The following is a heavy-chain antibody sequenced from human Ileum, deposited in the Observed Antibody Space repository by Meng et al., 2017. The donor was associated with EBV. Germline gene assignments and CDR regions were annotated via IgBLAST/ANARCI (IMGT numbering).Heavy chain of an antibody. V-gene: IGHV4-39*01. D-gene: IGHD2-21*02. J-gene: IGHJ5*02. CDR2: IYHTGST. Sequence: QVQLLVVGLGLWKTSVPRFLTCSFSVGSITSYSYYWGWLRQPPGKGLEWIATIYHTGSTYYNPSLKSRVTISVDTSKNEFSLKVTSVTAADTAPYYCARRDTAWFDPWGRGTLVTVSS. CDR3: ARRDTAWFDP. CDR1: VGSITSYSYY.